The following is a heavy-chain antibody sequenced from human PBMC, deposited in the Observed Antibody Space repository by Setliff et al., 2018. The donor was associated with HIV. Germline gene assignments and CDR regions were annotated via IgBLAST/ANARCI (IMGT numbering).Heavy chain of an antibody. D-gene: IGHD3-22*01. CDR3: ARGPITMIVVYFDY. CDR1: GYTFTGYY. J-gene: IGHJ4*02. V-gene: IGHV1-2*02. CDR2: INPNSGGT. Sequence: ASVKVSCKASGYTFTGYYMHWVRQAPGQGLEWMGWINPNSGGTNYAQKFQGRVTMARDTSISTAYMELSRLRSDDTAVYYCARGPITMIVVYFDYWGQGTLVTVSS.